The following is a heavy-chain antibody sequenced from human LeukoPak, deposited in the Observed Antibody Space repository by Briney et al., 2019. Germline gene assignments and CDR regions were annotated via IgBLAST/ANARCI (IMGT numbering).Heavy chain of an antibody. V-gene: IGHV4-39*07. CDR1: GGSISSSSYY. CDR2: IYYSGST. Sequence: SETLSLTCTVSGGSISSSSYYWGWIRQPPGKGLEWIGSIYYSGSTYYNPSLKSRVTISVDTSKNQFSLKLSSVTAADTAVYYCASLLAYCGGDCYNDAFDIWGQGTMVTVSS. CDR3: ASLLAYCGGDCYNDAFDI. J-gene: IGHJ3*02. D-gene: IGHD2-21*02.